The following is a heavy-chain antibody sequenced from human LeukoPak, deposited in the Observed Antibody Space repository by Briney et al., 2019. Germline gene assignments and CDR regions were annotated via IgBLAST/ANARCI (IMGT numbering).Heavy chain of an antibody. V-gene: IGHV3-23*01. CDR2: ISGSGGST. CDR1: GFTFSSYA. Sequence: GGSLRLSCAASGFTFSSYAMSWVRQAPGKGLEWFSAISGSGGSTYYAESVKGRFTISRENSKNTLYLQMNSLRAEDTAVYYCAKSIAVAAHFDYWGQGTLVTVSS. D-gene: IGHD6-19*01. J-gene: IGHJ4*02. CDR3: AKSIAVAAHFDY.